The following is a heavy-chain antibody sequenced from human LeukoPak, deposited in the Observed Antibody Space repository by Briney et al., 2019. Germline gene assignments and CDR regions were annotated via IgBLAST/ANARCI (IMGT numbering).Heavy chain of an antibody. V-gene: IGHV6-1*01. J-gene: IGHJ4*02. Sequence: SQTLSLTCAISGDSVSNNSAAWNWIRQSPSRGLEWLGRTFYRSKWYNDYAVSVKSRITINPDTSKNQFSLQLNSVTPEDTAVYYCARAGDYYDNSGYYYYFNYWGQGTLVTVSS. CDR3: ARAGDYYDNSGYYYYFNY. CDR1: GDSVSNNSAA. CDR2: TFYRSKWYN. D-gene: IGHD3-22*01.